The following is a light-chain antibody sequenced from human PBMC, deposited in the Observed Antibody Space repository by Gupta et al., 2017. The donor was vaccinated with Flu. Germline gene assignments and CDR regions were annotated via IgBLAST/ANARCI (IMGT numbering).Light chain of an antibody. CDR1: RTD. CDR2: GAS. CDR3: RQHNNYPKT. J-gene: IGKJ1*01. V-gene: IGKV1-17*01. Sequence: RTDLGWFQQKPGEAPRRLIYGASRLQSGVPGRFSGSGFGTEFTLTISSLQPEDVATYYCRQHNNYPKTFGQGTKVEIK.